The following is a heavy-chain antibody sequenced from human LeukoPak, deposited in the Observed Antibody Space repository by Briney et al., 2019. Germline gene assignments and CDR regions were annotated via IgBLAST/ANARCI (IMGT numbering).Heavy chain of an antibody. D-gene: IGHD4-17*01. V-gene: IGHV4-4*07. CDR1: GGSISNYY. J-gene: IGHJ4*02. CDR2: INIRGNT. Sequence: PSETLSLTCIVSGGSISNYYWSWIRQPAGKGLQRIGRINIRGNTNYNPSLKSRVTMSVDTSKNQFSLKLHSLTAADTAVYYCAREYGDFDYWGQGTLVTVSS. CDR3: AREYGDFDY.